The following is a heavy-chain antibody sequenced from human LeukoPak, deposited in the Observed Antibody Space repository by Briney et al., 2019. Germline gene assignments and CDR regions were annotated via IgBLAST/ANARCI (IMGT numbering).Heavy chain of an antibody. V-gene: IGHV2-5*02. J-gene: IGHJ4*02. D-gene: IGHD1-1*01. CDR2: IYWDDDK. Sequence: SGPTLVNPTQALTQTCTCSGFSLSASGVSVGWIRRPPGKALEWLALIYWDDDKRYSPSLKSRLTITKDTSKNQVVLTMTNMDPVDAATYHREQRLDRAGTTGDYFDSWGQGTLVTVSS. CDR3: EQRLDRAGTTGDYFDS. CDR1: GFSLSASGVS.